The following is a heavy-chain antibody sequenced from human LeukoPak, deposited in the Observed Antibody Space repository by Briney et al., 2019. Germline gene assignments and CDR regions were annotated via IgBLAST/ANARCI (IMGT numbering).Heavy chain of an antibody. Sequence: GGSLGLSCVASGFTFSNYWMHWVRQAPGKGLVWVSRITSDGTATTYADSVKGRFTISRDNAKNTLYLQMNSLRVEDTALYYCARGYNYANDFDSWGQGTLVSVSS. J-gene: IGHJ4*02. V-gene: IGHV3-74*01. CDR1: GFTFSNYW. D-gene: IGHD5-24*01. CDR2: ITSDGTAT. CDR3: ARGYNYANDFDS.